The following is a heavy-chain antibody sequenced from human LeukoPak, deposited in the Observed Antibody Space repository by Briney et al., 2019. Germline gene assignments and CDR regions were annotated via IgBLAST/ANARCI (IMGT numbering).Heavy chain of an antibody. CDR1: GFTFSSYS. V-gene: IGHV3-21*01. J-gene: IGHJ4*02. CDR3: AAIRGFGELFQDY. D-gene: IGHD3-10*01. Sequence: GGSLRLSCAASGFTFSSYSMNWVRQAPGKGLEWVSSISSSSYVYYADSVKGRFTISRDNAKNSLYLQMNSLRAEDTAVYYCAAIRGFGELFQDYWGQGTLVTVSS. CDR2: ISSSSYV.